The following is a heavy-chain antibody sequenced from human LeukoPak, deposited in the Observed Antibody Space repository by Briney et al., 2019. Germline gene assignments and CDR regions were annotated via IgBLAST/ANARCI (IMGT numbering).Heavy chain of an antibody. J-gene: IGHJ3*02. D-gene: IGHD2-21*02. CDR3: ARAAVTASDAFDI. V-gene: IGHV4-31*03. Sequence: SQTLSLTCTVSGGSISSGGYYWSWIRQHPGKGLGWIGYIYYSGSTYYNPSLKSRVTISVDTSKSQFSLKLSSVTAADTAVYYCARAAVTASDAFDIWGQGTMVTVSS. CDR1: GGSISSGGYY. CDR2: IYYSGST.